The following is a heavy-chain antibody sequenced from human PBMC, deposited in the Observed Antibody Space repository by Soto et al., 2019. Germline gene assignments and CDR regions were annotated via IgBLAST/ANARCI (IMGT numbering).Heavy chain of an antibody. D-gene: IGHD5-12*01. CDR1: GDTFTSYG. V-gene: IGHV1-18*01. Sequence: ASVKLSCKACGDTFTSYGISWVRQAPKQGLEWMGWISAYNGNTNYAQKLQGRVTMTTDTFTSTAYMELRSLRSDDTAVYYCARDLATILHYYGMDVWGQGTTVTVSS. J-gene: IGHJ6*02. CDR3: ARDLATILHYYGMDV. CDR2: ISAYNGNT.